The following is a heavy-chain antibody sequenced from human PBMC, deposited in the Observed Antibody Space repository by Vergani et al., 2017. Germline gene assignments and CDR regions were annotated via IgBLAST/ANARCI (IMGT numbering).Heavy chain of an antibody. CDR3: ARLGCSSTSCYTRPNYFDY. CDR2: INPNSGGT. Sequence: QVQLVQSGAEVKKPGASVKVSCKASGYTFTGYYMHWVRQAPGQGLEWMGWINPNSGGTNYAQKFQGRVTMTRDTSISTAYMELSRLRSDDTAVYYCARLGCSSTSCYTRPNYFDYWGQGTLVTVSS. V-gene: IGHV1-2*02. CDR1: GYTFTGYY. D-gene: IGHD2-2*02. J-gene: IGHJ4*02.